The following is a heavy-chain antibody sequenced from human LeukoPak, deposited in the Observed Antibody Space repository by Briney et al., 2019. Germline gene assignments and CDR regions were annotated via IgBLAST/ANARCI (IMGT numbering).Heavy chain of an antibody. CDR1: GFTFSSYG. CDR3: AKAHSIAAAGTVDY. D-gene: IGHD6-13*01. V-gene: IGHV3-9*01. Sequence: GGSLRLSCAASGFTFSSYGMHWVRQAPGKGLEWVSGISWNSGSIGYADSVKGRFTISRDNAKNSLYLQMNSLRAEDTAVYYCAKAHSIAAAGTVDYWGQGTLVTVSS. J-gene: IGHJ4*02. CDR2: ISWNSGSI.